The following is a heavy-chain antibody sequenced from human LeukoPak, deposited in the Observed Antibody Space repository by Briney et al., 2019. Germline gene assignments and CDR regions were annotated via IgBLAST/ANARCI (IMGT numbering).Heavy chain of an antibody. J-gene: IGHJ4*02. V-gene: IGHV3-7*01. Sequence: PGGSLRLSCAASGFTLSSYWMSWVRQAPGKGREGVANIKQDGSEKYYVDSVKGRFTISRDNAKNSLYLQMNSLRAEDTAVYYCARDQYGVTMVRGVSDYWGQGTLVTVSS. CDR1: GFTLSSYW. CDR3: ARDQYGVTMVRGVSDY. D-gene: IGHD3-10*01. CDR2: IKQDGSEK.